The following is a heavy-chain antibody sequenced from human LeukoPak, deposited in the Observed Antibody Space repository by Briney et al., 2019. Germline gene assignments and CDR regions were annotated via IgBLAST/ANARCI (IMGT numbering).Heavy chain of an antibody. CDR1: GFTFSSYW. V-gene: IGHV3-7*01. CDR2: IKQDGSEK. CDR3: ARGCSSTSCSGWFDP. Sequence: GGSLRLSCAASGFTFSSYWMSWVRQAPGKGLEWVAHIKQDGSEKYYVDSVKGRFTISRDNAKNSLYLQMNSLRAEDTAVYYCARGCSSTSCSGWFDPWGQGTLVTVSS. D-gene: IGHD2-2*01. J-gene: IGHJ5*02.